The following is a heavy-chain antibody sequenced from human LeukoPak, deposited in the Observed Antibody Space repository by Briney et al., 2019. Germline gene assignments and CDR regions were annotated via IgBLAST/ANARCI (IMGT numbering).Heavy chain of an antibody. CDR1: GFAFSSYW. J-gene: IGHJ4*02. CDR3: ARVRWGGLYYFDY. CDR2: INDDGRST. D-gene: IGHD3-16*01. Sequence: GGSLRLSCAASGFAFSSYWMHWVRQAPGKGLVGVSRINDDGRSTNYADSVKGRFTISRDNAKNTLYLLINSLRAEDTAVYYCARVRWGGLYYFDYWGQGTLVTVSS. V-gene: IGHV3-74*01.